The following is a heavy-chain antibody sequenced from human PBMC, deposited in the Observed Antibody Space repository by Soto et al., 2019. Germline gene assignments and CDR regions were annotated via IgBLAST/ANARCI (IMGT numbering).Heavy chain of an antibody. CDR1: GGSISSSSYY. V-gene: IGHV4-39*02. Sequence: SETLSLTCTVSGGSISSSSYYWGWIRQPPGKGLEWIGSIYYSGSTYYNPSLKSRVTISVDTSKNQFSLKLSSVTAADTAVYYCARDLQGDITIFGVVIKGRPSRYYGMDVWGQGTTVTVSS. CDR2: IYYSGST. J-gene: IGHJ6*02. D-gene: IGHD3-3*01. CDR3: ARDLQGDITIFGVVIKGRPSRYYGMDV.